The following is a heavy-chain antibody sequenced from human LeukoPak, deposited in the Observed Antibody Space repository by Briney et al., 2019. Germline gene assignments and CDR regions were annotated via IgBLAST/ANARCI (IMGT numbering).Heavy chain of an antibody. CDR1: GGSISSYY. V-gene: IGHV4-59*01. D-gene: IGHD3-22*01. CDR3: ARLYDSSGYYYPFDY. J-gene: IGHJ4*02. Sequence: SETLSLTCTVSGGSISSYYWSWIRQPPGKGLEWIGYIYYSGSTNYNPSLKSRVTISVDTSKNQFSLKLSSVTAADTAVYYCARLYDSSGYYYPFDYWGQGTLVTVSS. CDR2: IYYSGST.